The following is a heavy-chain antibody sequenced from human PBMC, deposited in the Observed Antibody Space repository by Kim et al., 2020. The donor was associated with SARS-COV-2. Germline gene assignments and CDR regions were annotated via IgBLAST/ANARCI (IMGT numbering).Heavy chain of an antibody. V-gene: IGHV4-59*01. D-gene: IGHD6-13*01. CDR3: AREGYSSSWVVDY. J-gene: IGHJ4*02. Sequence: SETLSLTCTVSGGSISSYYWSWIRQPPGKGLEWLGYIYYSGSTNYNPSLKSRVTISVDTSKNQFSLKLSSVTAADTAVYYCAREGYSSSWVVDYWGQGTLVTVSS. CDR2: IYYSGST. CDR1: GGSISSYY.